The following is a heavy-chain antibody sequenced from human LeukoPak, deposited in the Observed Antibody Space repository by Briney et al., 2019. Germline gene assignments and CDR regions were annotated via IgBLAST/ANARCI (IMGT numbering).Heavy chain of an antibody. D-gene: IGHD3-10*01. CDR3: ARHSLSALVRGFDI. V-gene: IGHV3-23*01. Sequence: GGSLRLSCAASGVTFSSYAMSWVRQAPGKGLEWVSAICGSGGSTYYADSVKGGVTMSRDTSKNTRYMQMNILTAEDPAVYLCARHSLSALVRGFDIWGQGTLVTVSS. J-gene: IGHJ4*02. CDR2: ICGSGGST. CDR1: GVTFSSYA.